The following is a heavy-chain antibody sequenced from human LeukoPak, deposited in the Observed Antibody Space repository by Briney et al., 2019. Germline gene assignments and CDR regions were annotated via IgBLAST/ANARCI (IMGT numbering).Heavy chain of an antibody. V-gene: IGHV4-34*01. D-gene: IGHD1-26*01. Sequence: SETLSLTCAVYGGSFSGYYWSWIRQPPGKGLEWIGEINHSGSTNYNPSLKSRVTISVDTSKNQFSLKLSPVTAADTAVYYCARVGLLWSYYNWFDPWGQGTLVTVSS. CDR2: INHSGST. J-gene: IGHJ5*02. CDR3: ARVGLLWSYYNWFDP. CDR1: GGSFSGYY.